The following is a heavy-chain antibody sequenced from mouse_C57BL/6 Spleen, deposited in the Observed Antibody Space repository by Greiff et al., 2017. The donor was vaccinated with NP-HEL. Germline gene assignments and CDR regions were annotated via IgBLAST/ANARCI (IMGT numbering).Heavy chain of an antibody. CDR3: AGYYYGSSYWYFDV. CDR1: GYTFTSYD. J-gene: IGHJ1*03. V-gene: IGHV1-85*01. D-gene: IGHD1-1*01. CDR2: IYPRVGST. Sequence: QVQLQQSGPELVKPGASVKLSCKASGYTFTSYDINWVKQRPGQGLEWIGWIYPRVGSTKYNEKFKGKATLTVDTSSSTAYMELHSLTSEDSAVYFCAGYYYGSSYWYFDVWGTGTTVTVSS.